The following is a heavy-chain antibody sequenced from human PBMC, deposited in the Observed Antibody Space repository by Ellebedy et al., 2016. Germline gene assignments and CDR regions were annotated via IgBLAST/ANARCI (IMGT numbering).Heavy chain of an antibody. CDR2: ISNDGTSK. CDR1: GFSFSTYA. CDR3: TKDASLHVLADTPWGQYFQD. V-gene: IGHV3-30*18. J-gene: IGHJ1*01. D-gene: IGHD2-15*01. Sequence: GESLKISXAASGFSFSTYAMHWVRQAPGKGLEWVASISNDGTSKYYADSVEGRFTISRDNSKSTLHVQMHSLSVEDTAVYFCTKDASLHVLADTPWGQYFQDWGQGTLVIVSS.